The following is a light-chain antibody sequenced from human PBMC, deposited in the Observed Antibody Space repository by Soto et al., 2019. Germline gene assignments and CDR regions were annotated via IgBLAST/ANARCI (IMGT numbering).Light chain of an antibody. Sequence: EIVLTQSPGTLSLSPGERATLSCRASQSVSSSYLAWYQQKPGQAPRLLIYGASSRATGIPERFSGSGSGTDFTLTISRLKHEDFAVYYCQQYGSTPPYTFGQGTKLEIK. CDR2: GAS. J-gene: IGKJ2*01. CDR1: QSVSSSY. CDR3: QQYGSTPPYT. V-gene: IGKV3-20*01.